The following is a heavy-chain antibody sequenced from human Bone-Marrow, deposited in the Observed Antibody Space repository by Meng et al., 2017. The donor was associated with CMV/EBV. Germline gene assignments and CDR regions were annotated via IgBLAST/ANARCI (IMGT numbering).Heavy chain of an antibody. CDR2: VYYSGST. Sequence: GSLRLSCTVSGGSISSSSYYWGWIRQPPGKGPEWIGSVYYSGSTYYNPSLKSRVTISVDTSKNQFSLKLSSVTAADTAMFYCARFFWSGFSAMDVWGQGNTV. V-gene: IGHV4-39*07. CDR1: GGSISSSSYY. CDR3: ARFFWSGFSAMDV. J-gene: IGHJ6*02. D-gene: IGHD3-3*01.